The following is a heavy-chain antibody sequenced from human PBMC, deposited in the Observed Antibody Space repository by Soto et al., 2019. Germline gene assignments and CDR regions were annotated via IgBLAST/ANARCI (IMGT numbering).Heavy chain of an antibody. J-gene: IGHJ5*02. Sequence: PSETLSLTCTVSGGSTSSHYWSWIRQPPGKGLEWIGYIYNSGNTNYNPSLKSRVTMSADTSKNQFSLKLSSVTAADTAVYYCARDHAYDSSRWFDPWGRGTLVTVSS. V-gene: IGHV4-59*11. CDR3: ARDHAYDSSRWFDP. CDR2: IYNSGNT. D-gene: IGHD3-22*01. CDR1: GGSTSSHY.